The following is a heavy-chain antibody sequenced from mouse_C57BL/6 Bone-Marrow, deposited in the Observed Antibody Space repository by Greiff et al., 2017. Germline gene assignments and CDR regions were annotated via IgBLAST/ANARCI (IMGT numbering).Heavy chain of an antibody. CDR1: GYTFTDYY. CDR2: INPNNGGT. CDR3: ARLFITTIYFDY. Sequence: VQLQQSGPELVKPGASVKISCKASGYTFTDYYMNWVKQSHGKSLEWIGDINPNNGGTSYNQKFKGKATLTVDQSSSTAYMELRSLTSEDSAVYYCARLFITTIYFDYWGQGTTLTVSS. J-gene: IGHJ2*01. V-gene: IGHV1-26*01. D-gene: IGHD1-1*01.